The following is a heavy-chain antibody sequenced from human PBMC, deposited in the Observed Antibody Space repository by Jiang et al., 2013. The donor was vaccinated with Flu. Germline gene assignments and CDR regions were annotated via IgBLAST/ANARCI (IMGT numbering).Heavy chain of an antibody. Sequence: SGAEVKKPGASVKVSCKASGYTFTGYYMHWVRQVPGQGLEWMGWINPNSGGTDYAQKFQDRVIMTADTSISTAYMELSRLKSDDTAVYYCARLYFYGSHPLDSWGQGTLVTVSS. CDR3: ARLYFYGSHPLDS. J-gene: IGHJ5*01. V-gene: IGHV1-2*02. D-gene: IGHD2-15*01. CDR2: INPNSGGT. CDR1: GYTFTGYY.